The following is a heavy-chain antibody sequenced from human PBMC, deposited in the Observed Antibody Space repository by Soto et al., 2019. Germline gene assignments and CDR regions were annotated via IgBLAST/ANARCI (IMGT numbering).Heavy chain of an antibody. D-gene: IGHD4-17*01. CDR1: GGSIGSYY. CDR3: ARSWDYGDPYYFDY. CDR2: IYTSGST. V-gene: IGHV4-4*07. Sequence: SETLSLTCTVSGGSIGSYYWSWIRQPAGKGLEWIGRIYTSGSTNYNPSLKSRVTMSVDTSKNQFSLKLSSVTAADTAVYYCARSWDYGDPYYFDYWGQGTLVTVSS. J-gene: IGHJ4*02.